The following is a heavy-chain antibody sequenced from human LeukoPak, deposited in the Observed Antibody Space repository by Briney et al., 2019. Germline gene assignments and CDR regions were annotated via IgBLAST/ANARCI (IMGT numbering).Heavy chain of an antibody. CDR1: GFTFSSYA. Sequence: PGGSLRLSCAASGFTFSSYAMSWVRQAPGKGLEWVSAISSSGGSTYYADSVKGRFTISRDNSKNTLYLQMNSLRAEDTAVYYCARGRGVSSGYYSPFDYWGQGTLVTVSS. CDR3: ARGRGVSSGYYSPFDY. CDR2: ISSSGGST. V-gene: IGHV3-23*01. J-gene: IGHJ4*02. D-gene: IGHD3-22*01.